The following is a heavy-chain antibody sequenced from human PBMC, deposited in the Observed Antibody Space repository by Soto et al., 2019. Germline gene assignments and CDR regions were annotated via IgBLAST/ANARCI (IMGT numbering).Heavy chain of an antibody. CDR2: IWFDGTNK. V-gene: IGHV3-33*06. J-gene: IGHJ5*02. CDR1: GFTFSNYG. D-gene: IGHD1-26*01. CDR3: AKNQGVELVPLATVDWFDP. Sequence: GGSLRLSCAASGFTFSNYGMHWVRQAPGKGLEWVAIIWFDGTNKYYADSVKGRFTISRDNSKNTLYLQMNSLRAEDTAVYYCAKNQGVELVPLATVDWFDPWGQGSVVTVSS.